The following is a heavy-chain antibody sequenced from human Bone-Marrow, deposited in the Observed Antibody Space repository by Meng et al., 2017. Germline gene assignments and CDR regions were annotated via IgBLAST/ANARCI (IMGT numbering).Heavy chain of an antibody. D-gene: IGHD3-9*01. CDR2: ISGYNGNT. J-gene: IGHJ4*02. Sequence: ASVKVSCKASGYTFTSYGISWVRQAPGQGLEWMGWISGYNGNTNYAQNLQGRVTMTRDTSISTAYMELSRLRSDDTAVYYCARDGGSEYYDILTGYYNWGQGTLVTVSS. V-gene: IGHV1-18*01. CDR1: GYTFTSYG. CDR3: ARDGGSEYYDILTGYYN.